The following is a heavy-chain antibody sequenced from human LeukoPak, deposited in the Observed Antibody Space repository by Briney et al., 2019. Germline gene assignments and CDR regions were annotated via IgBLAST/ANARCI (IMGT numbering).Heavy chain of an antibody. V-gene: IGHV1-18*01. D-gene: IGHD6-6*01. Sequence: ASVKVSCKASGYTFTSYGISWVRQAPGQGLEWMGWISAYNGNTNYAQKLQGRVTMTTDTSTSTAYMELRSLRSDDTAVYYCARDRGLKRSSSLGGYWGQGTLVTVSS. J-gene: IGHJ4*02. CDR3: ARDRGLKRSSSLGGY. CDR2: ISAYNGNT. CDR1: GYTFTSYG.